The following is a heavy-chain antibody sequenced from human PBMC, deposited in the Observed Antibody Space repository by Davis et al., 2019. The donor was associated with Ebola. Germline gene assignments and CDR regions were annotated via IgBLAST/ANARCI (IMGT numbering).Heavy chain of an antibody. CDR3: ASSERSCWPDFDY. V-gene: IGHV1-2*06. CDR2: FNPNSGGT. Sequence: ASVKVSCKASGYTFTGYYMHWVRQAPGQGLEWMGRFNPNSGGTNYAQKFQGRVTMTMDTSISTAYMELSRLRSNDTAVYYCASSERSCWPDFDYWGQGTLVTVSS. D-gene: IGHD6-19*01. CDR1: GYTFTGYY. J-gene: IGHJ4*02.